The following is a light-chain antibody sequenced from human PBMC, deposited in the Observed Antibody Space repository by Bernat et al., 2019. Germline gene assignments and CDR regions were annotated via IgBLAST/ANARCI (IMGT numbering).Light chain of an antibody. V-gene: IGLV1-51*01. CDR2: DNN. Sequence: QSVLTQPPSVSAAPGQKVTISCSGSSSNIGNNYVSWYQHLPGTAPKLLIYDNNKRPSGIPDRFPGSKSGTSATLGITGLQTGDEADYYGGTWESSLSAVVFGGGTKLTVL. J-gene: IGLJ2*01. CDR3: GTWESSLSAVV. CDR1: SSNIGNNY.